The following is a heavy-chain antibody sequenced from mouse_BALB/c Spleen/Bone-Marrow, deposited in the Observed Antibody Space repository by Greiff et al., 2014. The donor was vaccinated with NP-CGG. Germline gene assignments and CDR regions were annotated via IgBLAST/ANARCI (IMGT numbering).Heavy chain of an antibody. CDR3: ARTYYGNYAWFAH. V-gene: IGHV1-69*02. J-gene: IGHJ3*01. D-gene: IGHD2-1*01. CDR1: GYTFTSYW. CDR2: IDPSDSET. Sequence: QVQLQQSGAELVKPGAPVKLSCKASGYTFTSYWMNWVKQRPGRGLEWIGRIDPSDSETHYNQKFKDKATLTVDKSSSTAYIQLSSLTSEDSAVYYCARTYYGNYAWFAHWGQGTLVTVSA.